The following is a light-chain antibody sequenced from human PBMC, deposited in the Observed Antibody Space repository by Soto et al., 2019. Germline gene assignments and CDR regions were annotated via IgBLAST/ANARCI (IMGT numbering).Light chain of an antibody. CDR3: SSYAGSNNPLFV. Sequence: QSVLTQPPSASGSPGQSITISCTGTSSDVGGFNYVSWHQQHPGKAPKVIIYEVTKRPSGVPDRFSGSKSADTASLTVSGLQAEDEADYYCSSYAGSNNPLFVFGTGTKVTLL. CDR2: EVT. CDR1: SSDVGGFNY. J-gene: IGLJ1*01. V-gene: IGLV2-8*01.